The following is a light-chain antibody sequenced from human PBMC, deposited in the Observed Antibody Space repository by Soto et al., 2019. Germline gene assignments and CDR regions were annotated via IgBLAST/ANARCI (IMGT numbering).Light chain of an antibody. CDR2: AAS. Sequence: DIQMIQSPSSLSAYVGARVTISCWASQDIGNHLAWYQQKPGKVPKLLIHAASTLQSGVPSRFSGSGSGTDFTLTISSLQPEDVATYFCEMYNIAPLITFGQGTRLEIK. J-gene: IGKJ5*01. CDR1: QDIGNH. CDR3: EMYNIAPLIT. V-gene: IGKV1-27*01.